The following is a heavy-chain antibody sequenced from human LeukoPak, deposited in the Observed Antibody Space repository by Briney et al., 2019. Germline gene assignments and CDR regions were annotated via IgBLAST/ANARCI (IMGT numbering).Heavy chain of an antibody. CDR1: GFIFSDYW. Sequence: GGSLRLSCAASGFIFSDYWMSWVRQAPGKGLEWVANIKKNGSDKYYVDSVKGRFTISRDNAKNSLYLQMNSLRGEYMAVYYCARLWFGEYFDYWGEGALLTVSS. J-gene: IGHJ4*02. CDR2: IKKNGSDK. V-gene: IGHV3-7*01. D-gene: IGHD3-10*01. CDR3: ARLWFGEYFDY.